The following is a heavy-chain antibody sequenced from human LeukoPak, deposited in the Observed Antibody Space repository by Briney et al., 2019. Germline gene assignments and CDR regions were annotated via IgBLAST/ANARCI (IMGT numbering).Heavy chain of an antibody. CDR2: ISSSGSTI. J-gene: IGHJ5*02. Sequence: GGSLRLSCAASGFTFSSYEMNWVRQAPGEGLEGVSYISSSGSTIYYADSVKGRFTISRDNAKNSLYLQMNSLRAEDTAVYYCARDSLPYDYVWGSYRFFDPWGQGTLVTVSS. V-gene: IGHV3-48*03. D-gene: IGHD3-16*02. CDR3: ARDSLPYDYVWGSYRFFDP. CDR1: GFTFSSYE.